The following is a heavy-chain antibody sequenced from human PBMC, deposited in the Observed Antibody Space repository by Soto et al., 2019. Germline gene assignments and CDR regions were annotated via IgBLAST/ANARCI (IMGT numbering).Heavy chain of an antibody. Sequence: GASVKVSCKASGYTFTSYAMHWVRQAPGQRLEWMGWINAGNGNTKYSQKFQGRVTITRDTSASTAYMELSSLRSEGTAVYYCARSTLRVVTTNWFDPWGQGTLVTVSS. D-gene: IGHD3-3*01. CDR2: INAGNGNT. CDR3: ARSTLRVVTTNWFDP. V-gene: IGHV1-3*01. CDR1: GYTFTSYA. J-gene: IGHJ5*02.